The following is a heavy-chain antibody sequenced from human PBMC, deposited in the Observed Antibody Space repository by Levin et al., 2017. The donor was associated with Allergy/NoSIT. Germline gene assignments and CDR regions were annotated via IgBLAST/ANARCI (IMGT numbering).Heavy chain of an antibody. J-gene: IGHJ4*02. Sequence: GGSLRLSCAASGFTFSSYSMNWVRQAPGKGLEWVSSISSSSSYIYYADSVKGRFTISRDDAKNSLYLQMNSLRAEDTAVYYCARALYCGGDCALDYWGQGTLVTVSS. V-gene: IGHV3-21*01. CDR3: ARALYCGGDCALDY. D-gene: IGHD2-21*01. CDR2: ISSSSSYI. CDR1: GFTFSSYS.